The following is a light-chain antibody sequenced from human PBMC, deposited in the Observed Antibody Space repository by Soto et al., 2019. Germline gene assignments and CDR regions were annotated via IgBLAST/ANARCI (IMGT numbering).Light chain of an antibody. CDR3: SSYAGFNNVV. J-gene: IGLJ2*01. V-gene: IGLV2-8*01. CDR1: SSDVGGYNY. Sequence: QSALTQPPSASGSPGQSVTISCTGTSSDVGGYNYVSWYQQHPDKAPKLMIYEVSKRPSGVPDRFSGSKSGNTASLTVSGLQAEDEADYYCSSYAGFNNVVFGGGTKLTVL. CDR2: EVS.